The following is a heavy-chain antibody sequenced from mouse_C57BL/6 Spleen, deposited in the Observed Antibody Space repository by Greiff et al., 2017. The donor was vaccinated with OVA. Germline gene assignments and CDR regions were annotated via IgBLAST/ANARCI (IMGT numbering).Heavy chain of an antibody. CDR2: IHPNSGST. CDR3: ARSGYYGNYYYAMDY. V-gene: IGHV1-64*01. Sequence: VQLQQPGAELVKPGASVKLSCKASGYTFTSYWMHWVKQRPGQGLEWIGMIHPNSGSTNYNEKFKSKARLTVDKSSSTAYMQLSSLTSEDSAVYYCARSGYYGNYYYAMDYWGQGTSVTVSS. D-gene: IGHD2-1*01. J-gene: IGHJ4*01. CDR1: GYTFTSYW.